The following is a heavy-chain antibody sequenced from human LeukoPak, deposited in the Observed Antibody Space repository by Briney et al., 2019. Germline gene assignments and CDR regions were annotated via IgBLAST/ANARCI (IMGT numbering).Heavy chain of an antibody. Sequence: SETLSLTCAVSGGSISSSNWWSWVRQPPGKGLEWIGSIYYSGSTYYNPSLKSRVTISVDTSKNQFSLKLSSVTAADTAVYYCARVWRGYSGYGRGGAFDYWGQGTLVTVSS. CDR3: ARVWRGYSGYGRGGAFDY. J-gene: IGHJ4*02. D-gene: IGHD5-12*01. V-gene: IGHV4-4*02. CDR1: GGSISSSNW. CDR2: IYYSGST.